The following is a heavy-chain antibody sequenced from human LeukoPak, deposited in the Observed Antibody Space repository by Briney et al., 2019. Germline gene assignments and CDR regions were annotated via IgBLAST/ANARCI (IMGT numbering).Heavy chain of an antibody. CDR3: ARDRYFVAGTYNWFDP. D-gene: IGHD6-19*01. J-gene: IGHJ5*02. CDR2: INPNSGGT. CDR1: GYTFTGYY. Sequence: ASVKVSCKASGYTFTGYYMHWVRQAPGQGLEWMGWINPNSGGTNYAQKFQGRVTMTRDTSISTAYMELSRLRSDDTAVYYCARDRYFVAGTYNWFDPWGQGTLVTVSS. V-gene: IGHV1-2*02.